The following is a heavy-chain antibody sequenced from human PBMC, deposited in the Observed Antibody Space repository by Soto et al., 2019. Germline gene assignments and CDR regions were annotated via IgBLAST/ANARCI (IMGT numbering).Heavy chain of an antibody. CDR1: GYSFTNYG. CDR2: ISAYNGKT. CDR3: ANSGGEAELLILDY. J-gene: IGHJ4*02. V-gene: IGHV1-18*04. D-gene: IGHD1-26*01. Sequence: QVQLVQSGVEVKKPGASVKVSCKASGYSFTNYGITWVRQAPGQGLEWMGWISAYNGKTKYAQKLRDRVTMTTDTSTSTNYMELKNLRSDDTAVYYCANSGGEAELLILDYWGQGTRVTVSS.